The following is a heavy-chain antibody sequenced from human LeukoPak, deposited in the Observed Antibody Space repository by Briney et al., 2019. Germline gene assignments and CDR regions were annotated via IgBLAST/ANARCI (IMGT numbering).Heavy chain of an antibody. Sequence: GGSLRLSCAASGFTFSSYEMNWVRQAPGKGLEWVSYISSSGSTIYYADSVKGRFTISRDNSKNTLYLQMNSLRAEDTAVYYCARVIQLWFDAFDIWGQGTMVTVSS. J-gene: IGHJ3*02. D-gene: IGHD5-18*01. CDR3: ARVIQLWFDAFDI. CDR1: GFTFSSYE. V-gene: IGHV3-48*03. CDR2: ISSSGSTI.